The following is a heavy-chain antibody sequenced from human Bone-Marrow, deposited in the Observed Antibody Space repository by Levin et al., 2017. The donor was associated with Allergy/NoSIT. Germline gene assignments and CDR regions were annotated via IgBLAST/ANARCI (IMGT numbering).Heavy chain of an antibody. D-gene: IGHD3-16*01. V-gene: IGHV3-30*04. CDR2: ISFDGRHQ. Sequence: GGSLRLSCAVSGFTFSNFAMHWVRQTAAKGLEWVAVISFDGRHQFYAASVKGRFIISRDDSKNRLYLNMDDLRPEDTGLYYCVRDDLWDAPDYFDYWGQGTLVTVSS. J-gene: IGHJ4*02. CDR1: GFTFSNFA. CDR3: VRDDLWDAPDYFDY.